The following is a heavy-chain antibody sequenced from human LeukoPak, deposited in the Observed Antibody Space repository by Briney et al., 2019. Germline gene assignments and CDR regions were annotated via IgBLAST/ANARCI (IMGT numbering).Heavy chain of an antibody. D-gene: IGHD1-26*01. J-gene: IGHJ3*02. Sequence: PGGSLRLSCAASGFTFSSYSMNWVRQAPGKGLEWVSSISSSSSYIYYADSVKGRFTISRDNAKNSLYLQMNSLRAEDTAVYYCARSQSDSGPHEPQWGAFDIWGQGTMVTVSS. CDR2: ISSSSSYI. V-gene: IGHV3-21*01. CDR3: ARSQSDSGPHEPQWGAFDI. CDR1: GFTFSSYS.